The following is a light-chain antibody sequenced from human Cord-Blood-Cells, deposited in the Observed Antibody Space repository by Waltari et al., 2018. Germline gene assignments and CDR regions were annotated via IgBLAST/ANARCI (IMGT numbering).Light chain of an antibody. Sequence: SYELTQPPSVSLSPVQTASITCSGAKLGEKYACWYQQNPGQSPVLVIYQDSKRPSGIPERFSGSNSRNTATLTISGTQAMDEADYYCQAWDSSTVVFGGGTKLTVL. CDR1: KLGEKY. CDR2: QDS. CDR3: QAWDSSTVV. V-gene: IGLV3-1*01. J-gene: IGLJ2*01.